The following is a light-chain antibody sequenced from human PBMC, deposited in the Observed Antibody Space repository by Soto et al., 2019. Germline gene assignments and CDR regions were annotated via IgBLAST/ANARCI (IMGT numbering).Light chain of an antibody. V-gene: IGLV1-51*01. CDR3: GAWDSSLSHGV. CDR2: DNN. Sequence: QSVLTQPPSVSAAPGQKVTISCSGSTSNIGNNYVSWYRQLPGTAPKLLIYDNNKRPSGIPDRFSGSKSGTSATLGITGLQTGDEADYYCGAWDSSLSHGVFGGGTKMTVL. J-gene: IGLJ2*01. CDR1: TSNIGNNY.